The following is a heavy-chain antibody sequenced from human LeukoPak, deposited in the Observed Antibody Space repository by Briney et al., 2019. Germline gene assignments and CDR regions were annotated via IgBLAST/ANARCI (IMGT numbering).Heavy chain of an antibody. J-gene: IGHJ4*02. CDR3: AAKGNGYTGIYVFAH. V-gene: IGHV3-66*01. CDR1: GFTVSSNY. CDR2: IYSGGST. Sequence: GSLRLSCAASGFTVSSNYMSWVRQAPGKGLEWVSVIYSGGSTYYADSVKGRFTISRDTSTNSLYLQMSSLRTEDTAVYFCAAKGNGYTGIYVFAHWGKGTLVTVSS. D-gene: IGHD5-12*01.